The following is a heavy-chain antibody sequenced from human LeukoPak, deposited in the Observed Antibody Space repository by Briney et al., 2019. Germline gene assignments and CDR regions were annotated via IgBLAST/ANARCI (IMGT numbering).Heavy chain of an antibody. CDR3: ARGGHRGYSYGYPSPPVYGMDV. J-gene: IGHJ6*04. Sequence: SETLSLTCAVYGGSFSGYYWSWIRQPPGKGLEWIGEINHSGSTNYNPSLKSRVTISVDTSKNQFSLKLSSVTAADTAVYYCARGGHRGYSYGYPSPPVYGMDVWGKGTTLTVSS. V-gene: IGHV4-34*01. CDR1: GGSFSGYY. D-gene: IGHD5-18*01. CDR2: INHSGST.